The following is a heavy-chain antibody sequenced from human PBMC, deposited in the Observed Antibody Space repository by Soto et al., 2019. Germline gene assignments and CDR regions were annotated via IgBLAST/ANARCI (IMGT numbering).Heavy chain of an antibody. D-gene: IGHD6-19*01. V-gene: IGHV4-34*01. J-gene: IGHJ4*02. CDR2: INHTGGT. CDR3: ARDREAVALDY. CDR1: GGSVNGYY. Sequence: PSDSLSISCAVYGGSVNGYYWNWIRQPPGKGLEWIGEINHTGGTHYNPSLKSRVTISVDTSKNQFSLKLSSVTAADTAVYYCARDREAVALDYWGQGTLVTVSS.